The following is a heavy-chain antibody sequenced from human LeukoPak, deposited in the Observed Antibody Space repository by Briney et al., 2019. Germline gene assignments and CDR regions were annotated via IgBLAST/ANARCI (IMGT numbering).Heavy chain of an antibody. D-gene: IGHD6-13*01. V-gene: IGHV4-39*07. CDR2: IYHSGST. Sequence: SETLSLTCTVSGGSIGSSTYYWGWIRQPPGKGLEWIGNIYHSGSTYYNPSLKSRVIISIDTSKNQFSLKVISVTAADTAVYYCARGVIAAGGNDFDYWGQGTLVSVSS. CDR1: GGSIGSSTYY. CDR3: ARGVIAAGGNDFDY. J-gene: IGHJ4*02.